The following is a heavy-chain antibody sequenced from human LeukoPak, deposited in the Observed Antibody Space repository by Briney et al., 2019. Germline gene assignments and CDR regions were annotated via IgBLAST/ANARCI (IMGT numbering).Heavy chain of an antibody. V-gene: IGHV3-23*01. CDR2: ISGSGDSA. CDR3: AKTRGYCSGGSCYPDY. D-gene: IGHD2-15*01. Sequence: PGGSLRLSCAASGFTFSSYAMTWVRQAPGKGLEWVSAISGSGDSAFYADSVKGRFTISRDNSKKTLYLQMNSLRAEDTAAYYCAKTRGYCSGGSCYPDYWGQGTLVTVSS. CDR1: GFTFSSYA. J-gene: IGHJ4*02.